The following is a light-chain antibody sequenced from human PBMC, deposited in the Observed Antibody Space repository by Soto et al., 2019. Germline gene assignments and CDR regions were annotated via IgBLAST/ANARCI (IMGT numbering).Light chain of an antibody. V-gene: IGKV3-15*01. CDR3: QQRNTWPPIT. J-gene: IGKJ5*01. CDR2: GTS. Sequence: EIVVTQSPATLSVSPGERATLSCRASQSLSNTLAWYQHKAGQAPRLLIYGTSTRATGVPARFSGRGSGTEFTLTISSLQSDDFALYYCQQRNTWPPITFGQGTRLEIK. CDR1: QSLSNT.